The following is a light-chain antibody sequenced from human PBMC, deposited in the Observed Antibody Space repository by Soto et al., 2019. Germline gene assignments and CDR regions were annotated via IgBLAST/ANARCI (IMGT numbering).Light chain of an antibody. J-gene: IGLJ2*01. CDR1: SSDVGGYNY. CDR3: SSYTSSSTLVV. Sequence: QSVLTQPASVSGSPGQSITISCTGTSSDVGGYNYVSWYQQHPGKAPKLMIYDVSNRPSGVSNRFSGAKSGNTASLTISGLQAEDEADYYCSSYTSSSTLVVFGVGTTLNVL. CDR2: DVS. V-gene: IGLV2-14*01.